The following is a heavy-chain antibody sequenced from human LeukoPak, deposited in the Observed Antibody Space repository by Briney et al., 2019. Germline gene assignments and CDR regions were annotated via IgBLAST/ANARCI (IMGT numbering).Heavy chain of an antibody. D-gene: IGHD1-1*01. CDR2: ISYSGST. Sequence: SETLSLTCTVSGGSISSSSYYYWAWIRQPPGKGLEWIGYISYSGSTYYNPSLKSRVIISADTSKNQFSLRLTSVTAADTAVFYCAQLSSKFDYWGQGTLVTVSS. J-gene: IGHJ4*02. CDR1: GGSISSSSYY. CDR3: AQLSSKFDY. V-gene: IGHV4-39*01.